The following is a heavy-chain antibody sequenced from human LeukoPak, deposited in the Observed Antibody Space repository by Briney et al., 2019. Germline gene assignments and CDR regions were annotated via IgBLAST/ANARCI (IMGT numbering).Heavy chain of an antibody. V-gene: IGHV3-48*03. Sequence: SGGSLRLSCAASGFTFSSYEMNWVRQAPGKGLEWVSYISSSGSTIYYADSVKGRFTISRDNAKNSLYLQMNSLRAEDTAVYYCARGNSGSHYVEYYYGMDVWGQGTTVTVSS. CDR2: ISSSGSTI. D-gene: IGHD1-26*01. J-gene: IGHJ6*02. CDR1: GFTFSSYE. CDR3: ARGNSGSHYVEYYYGMDV.